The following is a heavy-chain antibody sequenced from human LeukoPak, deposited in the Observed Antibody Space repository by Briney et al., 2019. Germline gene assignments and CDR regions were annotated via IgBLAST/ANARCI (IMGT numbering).Heavy chain of an antibody. D-gene: IGHD7-27*01. J-gene: IGHJ4*02. V-gene: IGHV3-30*02. Sequence: GGSLRLSCAASGFIFKNFGMYWVRQAPGKGLEWVAFIRYDGSRTYYTDSVKGRFTISRDNSNNTLYLQMNSLRPEDTAVYFCARDRSWGMNSAEYWGQGTLVTVSS. CDR1: GFIFKNFG. CDR2: IRYDGSRT. CDR3: ARDRSWGMNSAEY.